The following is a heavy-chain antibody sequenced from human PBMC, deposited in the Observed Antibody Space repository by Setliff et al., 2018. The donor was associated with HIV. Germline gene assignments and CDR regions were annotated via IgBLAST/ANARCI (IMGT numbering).Heavy chain of an antibody. CDR2: IYHTGRT. Sequence: SETLSLTCSVSGGSIDNNKYYWTWIRQPPGKGLEWTGSIYHTGRTYYNRSLESRLTISIDTSKNQFSLKLTSVTAADTAVYYCASRIYYYDESRVLREEGFVPWGQGTLVTVSS. V-gene: IGHV4-39*01. J-gene: IGHJ5*02. CDR1: GGSIDNNKYY. CDR3: ASRIYYYDESRVLREEGFVP. D-gene: IGHD3-22*01.